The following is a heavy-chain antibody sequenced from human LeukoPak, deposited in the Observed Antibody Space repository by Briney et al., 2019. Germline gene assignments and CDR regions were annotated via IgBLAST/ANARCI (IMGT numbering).Heavy chain of an antibody. J-gene: IGHJ6*03. CDR2: ISSSSVTI. CDR1: ELSFVRYA. D-gene: IGHD6-13*01. Sequence: GGSLRLSCEASELSFVRYAMNWVGQAPGKGLEWVSSISSSSVTISFADSVKGRFTISRDNSKTSLYLQMDSLRVEDPAVYYCVRDPSYGSSWYYYMDVWGKGTTVTVSS. V-gene: IGHV3-48*03. CDR3: VRDPSYGSSWYYYMDV.